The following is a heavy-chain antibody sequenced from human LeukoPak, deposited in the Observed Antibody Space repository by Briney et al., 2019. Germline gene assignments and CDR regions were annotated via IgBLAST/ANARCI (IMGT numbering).Heavy chain of an antibody. J-gene: IGHJ4*02. V-gene: IGHV3-53*01. CDR2: LYSGGRT. CDR1: GFTVSSNY. D-gene: IGHD1-26*01. CDR3: AKDPQPIVGATGFDY. Sequence: GGSLRLSCAASGFTVSSNYMTWVRQAPGKGLEWVSVLYSGGRTYYADSVKGRFTISRDNSKNTLFLQMNSLRADDTAVYYCAKDPQPIVGATGFDYWGQGTLVTGSS.